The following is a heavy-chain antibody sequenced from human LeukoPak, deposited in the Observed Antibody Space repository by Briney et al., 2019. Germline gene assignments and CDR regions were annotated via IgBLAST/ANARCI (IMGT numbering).Heavy chain of an antibody. CDR3: ARGLGGGYNCVDY. V-gene: IGHV3-33*08. D-gene: IGHD1-1*01. J-gene: IGHJ4*02. Sequence: GGSLRLSCAASRSTFSNYEMHWVRQAPGKGLEWVAVLWSDGVNKYYADSVKGRFTISRDSSKNTLSLQMNSLRVEDTAIYYCARGLGGGYNCVDYWGQGTLVTVSS. CDR1: RSTFSNYE. CDR2: LWSDGVNK.